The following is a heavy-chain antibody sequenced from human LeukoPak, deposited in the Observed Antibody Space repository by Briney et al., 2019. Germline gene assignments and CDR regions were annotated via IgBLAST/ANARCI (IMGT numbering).Heavy chain of an antibody. Sequence: ASVKVSRKASGYTFTGYYMHWVRQAPGQGLEWMGWINPNSGGTNYAQKCQGRVTMTRDTSISTAYMELSRLRSDDTAVYYCARTFILTGYYLDYWGQGTLVTVSS. V-gene: IGHV1-2*02. J-gene: IGHJ4*02. D-gene: IGHD3-9*01. CDR1: GYTFTGYY. CDR3: ARTFILTGYYLDY. CDR2: INPNSGGT.